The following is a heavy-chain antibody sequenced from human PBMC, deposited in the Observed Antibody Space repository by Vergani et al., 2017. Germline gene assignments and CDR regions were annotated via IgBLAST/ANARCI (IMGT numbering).Heavy chain of an antibody. Sequence: QLQLQESGPGLVKPSETLSLTCTVSGGSISSSSYYWGWIRQPPGKGLEWIGSIYYSGSTYYNPSLKSRVTISVDTSKNQFSLKLSSVTAADTAVYYCARETRNRGEAVAGTRDAVDIWGQGTMVTVSS. CDR2: IYYSGST. CDR1: GGSISSSSYY. CDR3: ARETRNRGEAVAGTRDAVDI. J-gene: IGHJ3*02. V-gene: IGHV4-39*02. D-gene: IGHD6-19*01.